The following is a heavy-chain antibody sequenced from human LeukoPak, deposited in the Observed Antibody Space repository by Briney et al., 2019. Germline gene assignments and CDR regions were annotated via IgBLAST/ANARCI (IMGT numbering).Heavy chain of an antibody. V-gene: IGHV4-39*07. CDR1: GGSISSSSYY. Sequence: PSETLSLTCTVSGGSISSSSYYWGWIRQPPGKGLEWIGSIYYSGSTYYNPSLKSRVTISVDTSKNQFSLKLSSVTAADTAVYYCARDYVRGVIPYFDYWGQGTLVTVSS. J-gene: IGHJ4*02. D-gene: IGHD3-10*02. CDR2: IYYSGST. CDR3: ARDYVRGVIPYFDY.